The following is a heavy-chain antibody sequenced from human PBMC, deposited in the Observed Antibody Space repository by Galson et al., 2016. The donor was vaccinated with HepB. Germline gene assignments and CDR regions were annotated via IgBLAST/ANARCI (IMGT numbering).Heavy chain of an antibody. CDR2: IYTAGDT. D-gene: IGHD6-19*01. V-gene: IGHV3-13*01. CDR1: GFTFSNYA. Sequence: SLRLSCAVSGFTFSNYAMSWVRQAPGKGLEWVSSIYTAGDTYYQDSVEGRFTVSRENAKNSLYLHMNSLRAGDTAVYYCVRGSYSSDWYRTSAYDFGMDVWGKGTPVTVSS. CDR3: VRGSYSSDWYRTSAYDFGMDV. J-gene: IGHJ6*04.